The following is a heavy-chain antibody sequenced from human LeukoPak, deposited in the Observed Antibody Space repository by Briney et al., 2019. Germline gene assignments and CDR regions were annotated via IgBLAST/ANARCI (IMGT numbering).Heavy chain of an antibody. J-gene: IGHJ4*02. V-gene: IGHV3-74*01. CDR2: INSDGSDT. CDR3: ASCVAVPGLPDY. D-gene: IGHD6-19*01. CDR1: GFTFSSYW. Sequence: GSPRLSCAASGFTFSSYWVYWVGQAPGKGLVWVSRINSDGSDTSYADSVQGRFTISRDNAKNTLYLQMNSLRAEDTAVYYCASCVAVPGLPDYWGQGTLVTVSS.